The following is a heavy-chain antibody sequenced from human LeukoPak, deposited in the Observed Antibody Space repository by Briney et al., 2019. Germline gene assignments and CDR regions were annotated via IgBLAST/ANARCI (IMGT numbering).Heavy chain of an antibody. CDR1: GFTFSSYA. CDR3: AKDVRAGVYYYYYYMDV. V-gene: IGHV3-23*01. CDR2: ISGSGVST. Sequence: GGSLRLSCAASGFTFSSYAMSWVRQAPGKGPEWVSAISGSGVSTYYADSVKGRFTISRDNSKNTLYLQINSLRAEDTAVYYCAKDVRAGVYYYYYYMDVWGKGTTVTVSS. J-gene: IGHJ6*03. D-gene: IGHD3-10*01.